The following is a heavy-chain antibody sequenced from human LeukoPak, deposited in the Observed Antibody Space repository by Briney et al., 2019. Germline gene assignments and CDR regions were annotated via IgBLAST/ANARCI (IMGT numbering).Heavy chain of an antibody. D-gene: IGHD6-19*01. CDR2: ISYDGSNK. V-gene: IGHV3-30*04. CDR3: ARDPGDSSGWGL. Sequence: QPGRSLRLSCAASGFTFSSYAMHWVRQAPGKGLEWVAVISYDGSNKYYADSVKGRFTISRDNAKNSLSLQMNSLRAEDTAVYYCARDPGDSSGWGLWGQGTLVTVSS. CDR1: GFTFSSYA. J-gene: IGHJ4*02.